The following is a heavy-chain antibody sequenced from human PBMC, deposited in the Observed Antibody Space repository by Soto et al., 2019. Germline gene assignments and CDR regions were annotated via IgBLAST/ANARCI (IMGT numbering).Heavy chain of an antibody. CDR3: ARAGGLGAVAVDY. Sequence: TLSLTCTVSVGSISSDGYYWSWIRQHPGKGLEWIGYIYYSGNTYYNPSLKSRLTISVDTAKNLFSLKLRSVTAADAAVYYCARAGGLGAVAVDYWGQGTLVTVSS. CDR1: VGSISSDGYY. D-gene: IGHD6-19*01. J-gene: IGHJ4*02. CDR2: IYYSGNT. V-gene: IGHV4-31*03.